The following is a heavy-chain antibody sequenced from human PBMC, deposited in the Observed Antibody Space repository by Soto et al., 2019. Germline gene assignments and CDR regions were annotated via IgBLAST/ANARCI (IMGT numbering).Heavy chain of an antibody. Sequence: PSETLSLTCTVSGDSLSSGGHYWSWIRQHPGKGLEWIGHIYDSVNTYYSPSLRSRVTISADMSKNQFSLNLRSVTAADTAVYYCARVDHRGYFAILTHYWGEGTMVTVYS. D-gene: IGHD3-9*01. V-gene: IGHV4-31*03. CDR3: ARVDHRGYFAILTHY. J-gene: IGHJ4*02. CDR1: GDSLSSGGHY. CDR2: IYDSVNT.